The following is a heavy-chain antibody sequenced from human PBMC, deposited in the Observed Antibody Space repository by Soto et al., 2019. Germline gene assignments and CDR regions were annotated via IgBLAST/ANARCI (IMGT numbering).Heavy chain of an antibody. CDR2: IYYSGST. D-gene: IGHD5-18*01. Sequence: LSLTCTVYGGSISSSSYYWGWIRQPPGKGLEWIGSIYYSGSTYYNPSLKSRVTISVDTSKNQFSLKLSSVTAADTAVYYCARRVGGYRYGPLYYFDYWGQGTLVTGSS. V-gene: IGHV4-39*01. J-gene: IGHJ4*02. CDR3: ARRVGGYRYGPLYYFDY. CDR1: GGSISSSSYY.